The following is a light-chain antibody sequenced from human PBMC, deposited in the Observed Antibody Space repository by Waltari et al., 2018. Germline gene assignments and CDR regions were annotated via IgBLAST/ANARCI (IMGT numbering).Light chain of an antibody. V-gene: IGLV2-18*02. CDR2: EVT. J-gene: IGLJ2*01. CDR1: NSDVGFYSR. Sequence: QSALTQPPSVSGSPGQSVTISCTGTNSDVGFYSRVSWYQQPPGTVPKLVIYEVTNRPSGVPDCFSGSKSGNTASLTISGLQAEDEADYYCASYTPSSALVFGGGTKVTVL. CDR3: ASYTPSSALV.